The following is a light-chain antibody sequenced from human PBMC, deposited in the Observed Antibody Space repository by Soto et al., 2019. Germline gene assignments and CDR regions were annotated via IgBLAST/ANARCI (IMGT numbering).Light chain of an antibody. CDR2: AAT. V-gene: IGKV3-20*01. Sequence: IVLTQSPGTLSLFPGERATLSCRASQSVSNNYLAWYQQKPGQAPRLLIYAATSRATGIPDRFSGSGSETDFTLTITRLEPEDFAVYYCQQYDKFPRTFGRGTKVEVK. CDR1: QSVSNNY. CDR3: QQYDKFPRT. J-gene: IGKJ1*01.